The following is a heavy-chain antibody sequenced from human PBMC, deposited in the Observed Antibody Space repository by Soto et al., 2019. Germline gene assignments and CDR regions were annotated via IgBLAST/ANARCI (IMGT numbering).Heavy chain of an antibody. V-gene: IGHV4-34*01. CDR3: AGCSGSYPPGYYYGMDV. D-gene: IGHD1-26*01. CDR2: INHSGST. CDR1: SGSFTGYY. J-gene: IGHJ6*02. Sequence: SETLSLTCAVSSGSFTGYYWSWVRQPPGKGLEWIGEINHSGSTNYNPSLKSRVTISVDTSKNQFSLKLSSVTAADTAVYYCAGCSGSYPPGYYYGMDVWGQGTTVTVSS.